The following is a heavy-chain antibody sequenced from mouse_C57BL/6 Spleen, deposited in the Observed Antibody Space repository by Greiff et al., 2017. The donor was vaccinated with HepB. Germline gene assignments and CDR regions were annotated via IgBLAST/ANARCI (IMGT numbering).Heavy chain of an antibody. J-gene: IGHJ3*01. D-gene: IGHD2-1*01. Sequence: VKLVESGPGLVAPSQSLSITCTVSGFSLTSYGVSWVRQPPGKGLEWLGVIWGDGSTNYHSALISRLSISKENSKSQVFLKMNSLQTDDTATYYCAKGEAFYYGNPFAYWGQGALVTVSA. CDR2: IWGDGST. V-gene: IGHV2-3*01. CDR3: AKGEAFYYGNPFAY. CDR1: GFSLTSYG.